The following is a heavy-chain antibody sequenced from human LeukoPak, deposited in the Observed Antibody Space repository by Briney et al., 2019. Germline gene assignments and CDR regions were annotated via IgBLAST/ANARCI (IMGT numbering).Heavy chain of an antibody. V-gene: IGHV1-69*13. J-gene: IGHJ4*02. CDR1: GGTFSSYA. Sequence: GASVKVSCKASGGTFSSYAISCVRQAPGQGLEWMGGIIPIFGTANYAQKFQGRVTITADESTSTAYMELSSLRSEDTAVYYCARGDYDSSGYYFLTVYFWGQGTLVTVSS. CDR3: ARGDYDSSGYYFLTVYF. D-gene: IGHD3-22*01. CDR2: IIPIFGTA.